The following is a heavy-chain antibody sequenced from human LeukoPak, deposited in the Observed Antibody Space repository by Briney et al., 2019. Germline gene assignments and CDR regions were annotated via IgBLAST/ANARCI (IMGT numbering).Heavy chain of an antibody. Sequence: PSETLSLTCTVSGGSISSGDYYWSWIRQPPGKGLEWIGYIYYSGSTYYNPSLKSRVTISVDTSKNQFSLKLSSVTVADTAVYYCARDSPGNDGSVPNWGQGTLVTVSS. CDR1: GGSISSGDYY. J-gene: IGHJ4*02. CDR3: ARDSPGNDGSVPN. V-gene: IGHV4-30-4*01. D-gene: IGHD1-1*01. CDR2: IYYSGST.